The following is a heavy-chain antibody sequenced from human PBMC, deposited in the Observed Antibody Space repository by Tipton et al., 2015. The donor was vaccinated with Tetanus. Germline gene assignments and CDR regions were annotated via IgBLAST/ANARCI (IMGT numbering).Heavy chain of an antibody. D-gene: IGHD2-21*01. CDR1: GGSISSADYY. V-gene: IGHV4-30-4*01. Sequence: TLSLTCTVSGGSISSADYYWSWIRQPPGKGLEWIGYVSDSGSTYSNPSLRSGVTISLDTSKNQFSLKLTSVSAADTAVYYCARLTGHSMDVVDYYYYGMDVWGQGTKVTVSS. J-gene: IGHJ6*02. CDR3: ARLTGHSMDVVDYYYYGMDV. CDR2: VSDSGST.